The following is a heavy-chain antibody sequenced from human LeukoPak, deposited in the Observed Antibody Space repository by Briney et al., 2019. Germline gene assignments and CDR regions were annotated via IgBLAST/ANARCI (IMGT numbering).Heavy chain of an antibody. D-gene: IGHD7-27*01. Sequence: ASVKVSCKASGGTFSSYAISWVRQAPGRGLEWMGIINPSGGSTSYAQKFQGRVTMTRDTSTSTVYMELSSLRSEDTAVYYCGTGDSDYFDYWGQGTLVTVSS. CDR2: INPSGGST. CDR3: GTGDSDYFDY. CDR1: GGTFSSYA. V-gene: IGHV1-46*01. J-gene: IGHJ4*02.